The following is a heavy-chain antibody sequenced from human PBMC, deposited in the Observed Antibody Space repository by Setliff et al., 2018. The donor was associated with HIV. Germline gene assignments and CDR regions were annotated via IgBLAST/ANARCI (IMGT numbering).Heavy chain of an antibody. CDR3: TTDRSQPFDC. J-gene: IGHJ4*02. CDR1: GFTFGDYA. CDR2: IRSKAYGGTT. V-gene: IGHV3-49*04. Sequence: GGSLRLSCTASGFTFGDYAMSWVRQAPGKGLEWVGFIRSKAYGGTTEYAASVKGRFTISRDDSKSIAYLQMNSLKTEDTAVYYCTTDRSQPFDCWGQGALVTVSS.